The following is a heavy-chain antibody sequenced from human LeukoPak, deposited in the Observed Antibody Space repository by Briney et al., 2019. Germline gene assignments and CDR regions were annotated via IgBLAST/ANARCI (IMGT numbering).Heavy chain of an antibody. CDR3: ARRAGEYSHPYDY. Sequence: PGGSLRLSCEGSGFTFSNAWMTWVRQAPGKGLEWVSFIYSGGNTHYSDSVKGRFTISRDNSKNTLYLQMNSLRAEDTAIYYCARRAGEYSHPYDYWGQGTLVTVSS. V-gene: IGHV3-53*01. D-gene: IGHD2-15*01. J-gene: IGHJ4*02. CDR1: GFTFSNAW. CDR2: IYSGGNT.